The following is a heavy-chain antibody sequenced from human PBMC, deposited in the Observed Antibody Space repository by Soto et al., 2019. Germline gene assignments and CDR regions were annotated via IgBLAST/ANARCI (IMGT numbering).Heavy chain of an antibody. CDR2: INRNGGST. J-gene: IGHJ5*02. CDR1: GFTFDDYG. Sequence: GGSLRLSCAASGFTFDDYGMSWVRQAPGKGLEWVSGINRNGGSTGYADSVKGRFTISGDNAKNSLYLQMNSLRAEDTAVYYCAREAGTWHLPLNWFDPWGQGTLVTVSS. CDR3: AREAGTWHLPLNWFDP. V-gene: IGHV3-20*04. D-gene: IGHD6-19*01.